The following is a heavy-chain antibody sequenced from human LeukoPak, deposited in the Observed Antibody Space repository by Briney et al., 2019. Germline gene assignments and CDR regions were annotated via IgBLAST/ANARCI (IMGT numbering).Heavy chain of an antibody. CDR3: ARGDYYYDSSGYYFPLNYFDY. V-gene: IGHV1-69*13. Sequence: SVKVSCKASGGTFSSYAISWVRQAPGQGLEWMGGIIPIFGTANYAQKFQGRVTITADESTSTAYMELSSLRSEDTAVYYCARGDYYYDSSGYYFPLNYFDYWGQGTLVTVSS. CDR2: IIPIFGTA. CDR1: GGTFSSYA. J-gene: IGHJ4*02. D-gene: IGHD3-22*01.